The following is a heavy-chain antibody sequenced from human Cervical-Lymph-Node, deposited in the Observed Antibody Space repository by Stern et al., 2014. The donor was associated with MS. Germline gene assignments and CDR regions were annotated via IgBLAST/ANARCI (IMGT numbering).Heavy chain of an antibody. Sequence: EVQLVESGGGLLQPGGSLRLSCAASGFTFSNYWMHCVRQAPGKGLVWVSYIKTDGSNTGYADSVKGRFTISRDNAKNTLYLQMNSLRAEDTAVYYCARAGGYNAFDIWGQGTMVTVSS. CDR2: IKTDGSNT. V-gene: IGHV3-74*01. D-gene: IGHD5-24*01. CDR3: ARAGGYNAFDI. CDR1: GFTFSNYW. J-gene: IGHJ3*02.